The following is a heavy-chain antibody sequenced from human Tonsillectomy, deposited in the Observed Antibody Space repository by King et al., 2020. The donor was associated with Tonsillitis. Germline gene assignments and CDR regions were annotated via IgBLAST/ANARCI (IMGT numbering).Heavy chain of an antibody. J-gene: IGHJ6*03. CDR2: IDPSDSYT. CDR3: ARLDTPSFYYYNYMDV. V-gene: IGHV5-10-1*03. CDR1: GYSFTSYW. D-gene: IGHD5-18*01. Sequence: QLVQSGAEVKKPGESLRISCKGSGYSFTSYWISWVRQMPGKGLEWMGRIDPSDSYTNYSPSFQGHVTISADKSISTAYLQWRSLKASDTAMYYCARLDTPSFYYYNYMDVWGKGTTVTVSS.